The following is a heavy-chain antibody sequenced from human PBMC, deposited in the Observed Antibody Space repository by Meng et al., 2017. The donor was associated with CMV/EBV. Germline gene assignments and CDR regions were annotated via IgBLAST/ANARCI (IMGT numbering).Heavy chain of an antibody. Sequence: LSCDAYGFTFSNASMRWVRQAPGKGLEWVGRIKSKTDGGATDYDAPVKVRFTISRDDSKNTLYLQMNSLKAEDTAVYYCTTYGDYPDYWGQGTLVTVSS. V-gene: IGHV3-15*01. CDR2: IKSKTDGGAT. J-gene: IGHJ4*02. D-gene: IGHD4-17*01. CDR1: GFTFSNAS. CDR3: TTYGDYPDY.